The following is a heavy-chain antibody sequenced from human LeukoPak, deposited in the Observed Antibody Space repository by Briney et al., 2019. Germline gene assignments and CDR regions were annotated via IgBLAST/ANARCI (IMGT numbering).Heavy chain of an antibody. V-gene: IGHV3-33*06. CDR2: IWYDGSNK. CDR1: GFTFSSYG. J-gene: IGHJ4*02. Sequence: HPGGSLRLSCAASGFTFSSYGMHWVRQAPGKGLEWVAVIWYDGSNKYYADSVKGRFTISRDNSKNTLYLQMNSLRAEDTAVYYCAKPLDQYSYGYYFDCWGQGTLVTVSS. D-gene: IGHD5-18*01. CDR3: AKPLDQYSYGYYFDC.